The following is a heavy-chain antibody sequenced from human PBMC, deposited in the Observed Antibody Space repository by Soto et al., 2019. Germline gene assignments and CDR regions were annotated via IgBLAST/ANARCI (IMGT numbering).Heavy chain of an antibody. CDR3: ARGPSGDKVHY. CDR2: INHSGST. V-gene: IGHV4-34*01. D-gene: IGHD7-27*01. Sequence: SETQSLTCAVYGGSFRGYYWSWIRQPPGKGLEWIGHINHSGSTYTNPSLRSQVAISLDTSKNHFSLTLSSVTAADTAVYYCARGPSGDKVHYWGQGALVTVSS. J-gene: IGHJ4*02. CDR1: GGSFRGYY.